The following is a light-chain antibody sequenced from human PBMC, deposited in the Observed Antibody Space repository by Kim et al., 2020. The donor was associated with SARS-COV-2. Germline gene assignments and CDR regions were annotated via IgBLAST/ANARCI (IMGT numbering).Light chain of an antibody. V-gene: IGLV3-19*01. CDR1: SLRSYY. CDR3: NSQDSSGNHLNWV. Sequence: SSELTQDPAVSVALGQTVRITCQGDSLRSYYASWYQQKPGQAPVLVNYGRNNRPAGIPDRFSGSSSGNTASLTITGAQAEDEADYYCNSQDSSGNHLNWVFGGGTQLTVL. CDR2: GRN. J-gene: IGLJ3*02.